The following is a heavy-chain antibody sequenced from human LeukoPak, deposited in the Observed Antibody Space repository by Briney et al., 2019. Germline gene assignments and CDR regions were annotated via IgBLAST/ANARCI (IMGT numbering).Heavy chain of an antibody. CDR2: INHSGST. Sequence: SETLSLTCAVYGGSFSGYYWSWIRQPPGKGLEWIGEINHSGSTNYNPSLKSRVTKSVDTSKNQFSVKLSSVTAADTAVYYCARGEAAADPFDYWGQETLVTVSS. V-gene: IGHV4-34*01. D-gene: IGHD6-13*01. CDR3: ARGEAAADPFDY. CDR1: GGSFSGYY. J-gene: IGHJ4*02.